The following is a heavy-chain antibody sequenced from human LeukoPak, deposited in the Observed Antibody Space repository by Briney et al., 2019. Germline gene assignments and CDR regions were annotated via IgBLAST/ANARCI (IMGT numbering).Heavy chain of an antibody. V-gene: IGHV6-1*01. CDR3: ARGILAKGYFDL. Sequence: SQTLSLTCAISGDSVSSNSAAWNWIRQSPSRGLEWLGRTYYRSKWYNDYAVSVKSRITINPDTSKNQFSLRLTSVTAADTAVYYCARGILAKGYFDLWGRDTLVTVSS. CDR2: TYYRSKWYN. CDR1: GDSVSSNSAA. J-gene: IGHJ2*01. D-gene: IGHD3-3*01.